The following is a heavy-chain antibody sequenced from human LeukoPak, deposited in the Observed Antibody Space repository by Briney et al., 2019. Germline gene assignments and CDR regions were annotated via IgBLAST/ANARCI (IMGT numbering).Heavy chain of an antibody. CDR3: AKESNYYGSGSYEVAFDI. J-gene: IGHJ3*02. V-gene: IGHV3-9*01. Sequence: GGSLRLSCAASGFTFDNYAMHWVRHAPGKGLERVSGISWNSGSIAYADSVKGRFTISRDSAKNSLYLQMNSLRAEDTALYYCAKESNYYGSGSYEVAFDIWGQGTMVTVSS. CDR1: GFTFDNYA. D-gene: IGHD3-10*01. CDR2: ISWNSGSI.